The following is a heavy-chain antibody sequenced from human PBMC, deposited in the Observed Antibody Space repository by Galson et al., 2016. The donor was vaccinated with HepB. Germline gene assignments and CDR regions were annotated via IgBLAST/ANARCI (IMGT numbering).Heavy chain of an antibody. CDR2: IYPNDSDI. Sequence: QSGAEVKKPGESLKISCKGSGYSFTSYWIAWVRQMPGKGLECMGIIYPNDSDIRYSPSFQGQVTISADKSISTAYLQWSSLKASDTAMYHCARGMATIFPFDYWGQGTLVTVSS. CDR3: ARGMATIFPFDY. J-gene: IGHJ4*02. CDR1: GYSFTSYW. D-gene: IGHD5-24*01. V-gene: IGHV5-51*01.